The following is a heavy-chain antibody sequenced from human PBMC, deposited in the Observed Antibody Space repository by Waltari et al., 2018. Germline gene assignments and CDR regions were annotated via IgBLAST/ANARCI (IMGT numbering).Heavy chain of an antibody. CDR2: IYHSGNT. Sequence: QVQLQESGPGLVKPSETLSLTCAVSGYSIISGYSWGWIRQPPGKGLEWIGTIYHSGNTYYNPSLKGRVTMSVDTSKNQFSLNLTSMTAADTAVYYCARDPGGNSEGPYYYYNMDVWGQGTTVTVSS. D-gene: IGHD2-21*02. J-gene: IGHJ6*02. V-gene: IGHV4-38-2*02. CDR1: GYSIISGYS. CDR3: ARDPGGNSEGPYYYYNMDV.